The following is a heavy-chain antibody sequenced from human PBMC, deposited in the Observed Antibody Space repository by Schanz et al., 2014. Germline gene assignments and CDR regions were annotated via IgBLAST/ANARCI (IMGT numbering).Heavy chain of an antibody. Sequence: VQLEQSGAEVKKPGASVKVSCKASGYTFTSYGINWVRQATGQGLEWMGWINPNSGDTVYAQKFQGRVTMTRDSATSATCREWSSLRSGDTAVYYCARGGDTVVVPSSLWRGYCNDLAVWGQGTTVTVSS. CDR1: GYTFTSYG. CDR2: INPNSGDT. CDR3: ARGGDTVVVPSSLWRGYCNDLAV. V-gene: IGHV1-8*01. J-gene: IGHJ6*02. D-gene: IGHD2-2*01.